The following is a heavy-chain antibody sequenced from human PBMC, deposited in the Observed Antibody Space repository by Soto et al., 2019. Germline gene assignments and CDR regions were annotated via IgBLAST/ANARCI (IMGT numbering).Heavy chain of an antibody. V-gene: IGHV5-51*01. CDR3: ATQTLTGYCSGGSCMDV. CDR1: GYSFTSYW. D-gene: IGHD2-15*01. Sequence: GESLKISCKGSGYSFTSYWIGWVRQVPGKGLEWMGIIYPGDSDTRYSPSFQGQVTISADKSISTAYLQWSSLKASDTAMYYCATQTLTGYCSGGSCMDVWGQGTTVTVSS. CDR2: IYPGDSDT. J-gene: IGHJ6*02.